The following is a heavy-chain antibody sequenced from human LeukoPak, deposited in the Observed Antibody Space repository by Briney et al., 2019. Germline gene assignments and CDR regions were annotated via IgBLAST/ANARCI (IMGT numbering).Heavy chain of an antibody. V-gene: IGHV4-4*02. CDR1: GGSISSSNW. Sequence: SETLSLTCAVSGGSISSSNWWSWVRQPPGKGLEWIGEIYHSGSTNYNPSLKSRVTISVDTSKNQFSLKLSSVTAADTAVYYCAREHYDILTGYQLYWGQGTLVTVSS. CDR3: AREHYDILTGYQLY. D-gene: IGHD3-9*01. J-gene: IGHJ4*02. CDR2: IYHSGST.